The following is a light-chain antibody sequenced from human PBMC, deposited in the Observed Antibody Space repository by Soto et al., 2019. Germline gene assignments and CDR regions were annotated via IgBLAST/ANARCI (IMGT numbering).Light chain of an antibody. CDR3: SSYTSSSTLV. CDR1: SSDVGGYNY. CDR2: EVS. J-gene: IGLJ1*01. V-gene: IGLV2-14*01. Sequence: QSVLTQPASVSGSPGQSITISCTGTSSDVGGYNYVSWYQQHPGKAPKLMISEVSNRPSGDSNRFSGSKSGTTASLTISGLQAEDEVDYYCSSYTSSSTLVFXTGTKVTVL.